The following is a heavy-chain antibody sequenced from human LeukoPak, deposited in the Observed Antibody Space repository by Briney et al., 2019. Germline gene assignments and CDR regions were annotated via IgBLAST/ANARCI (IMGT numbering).Heavy chain of an antibody. J-gene: IGHJ4*02. CDR3: ARASMRMTTAGLVDY. Sequence: PGGSLRLSCAASGFAFSDYYMSWLRQAPGKGLEWVSYIRNNSSYTNYADSVKGRFTLSSDNDKNSLYLQMNSLRAEDTAVCYCARASMRMTTAGLVDYWGQGTLVTVSS. D-gene: IGHD6-13*01. CDR1: GFAFSDYY. V-gene: IGHV3-11*05. CDR2: IRNNSSYT.